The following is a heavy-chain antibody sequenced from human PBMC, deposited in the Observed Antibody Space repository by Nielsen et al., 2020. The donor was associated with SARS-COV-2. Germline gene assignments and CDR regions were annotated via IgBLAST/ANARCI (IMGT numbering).Heavy chain of an antibody. CDR1: GFTFSSYG. Sequence: GGSLRLSCAASGFTFSSYGMHWVRQAPGKGLEWVAVIWYDGSNKYYADSVKGRFTISRDNSKNTLYLQMNSLRAEDTAVYYCAKVPVRYYDSSAHPDYWGQGTLVTVSS. J-gene: IGHJ4*02. V-gene: IGHV3-33*06. CDR3: AKVPVRYYDSSAHPDY. CDR2: IWYDGSNK. D-gene: IGHD3-22*01.